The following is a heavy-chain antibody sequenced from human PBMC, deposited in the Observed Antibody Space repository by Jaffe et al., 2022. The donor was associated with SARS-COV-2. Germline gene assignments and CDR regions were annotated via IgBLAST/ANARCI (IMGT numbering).Heavy chain of an antibody. CDR1: GFTVSNNY. D-gene: IGHD3-3*01. CDR2: IHRGDTT. V-gene: IGHV3-66*02. Sequence: EVQLVESGGGLVQPGGSRRLSCAASGFTVSNNYMSWVRQAPGKGLEWVSVIHRGDTTYYADSVKGRFTISRDNSKNTLYLQMNSLRGDDTAVYYCARGTYDFWSGYFPVVWGQGTLVTVSS. CDR3: ARGTYDFWSGYFPVV. J-gene: IGHJ4*02.